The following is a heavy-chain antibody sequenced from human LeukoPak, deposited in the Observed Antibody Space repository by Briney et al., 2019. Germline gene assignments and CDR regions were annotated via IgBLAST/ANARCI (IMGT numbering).Heavy chain of an antibody. D-gene: IGHD2-15*01. V-gene: IGHV1-8*03. CDR1: GYTFTSYD. J-gene: IGHJ6*03. CDR3: ARSPTDSLSEDYYYMDV. CDR2: MNPNSGNT. Sequence: GASVKVSCKASGYTFTSYDINWVRQATGQGLEWMGWMNPNSGNTGYAQKFQGRVTITRNTSISTAYMELSSLRSEDTAVYYCARSPTDSLSEDYYYMDVWGKGTTVTVSS.